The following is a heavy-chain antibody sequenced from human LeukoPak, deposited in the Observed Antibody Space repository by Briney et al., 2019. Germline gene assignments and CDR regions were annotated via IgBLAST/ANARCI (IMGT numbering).Heavy chain of an antibody. CDR2: ISSGGTYI. V-gene: IGHV3-21*01. CDR1: EFTFSTYN. D-gene: IGHD3-10*01. J-gene: IGHJ6*03. CDR3: ARVQSGYYYMDV. Sequence: GGSLRLSCAASEFTFSTYNMNWVRRAPGKGLEWVSSISSGGTYIYYADSVKGRFTISRDNAKNSLYLQLNSLRTEDTAVYYCARVQSGYYYMDVWGKGTTVTVSS.